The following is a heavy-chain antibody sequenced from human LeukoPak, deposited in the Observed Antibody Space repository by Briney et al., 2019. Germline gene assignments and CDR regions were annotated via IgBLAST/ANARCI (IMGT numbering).Heavy chain of an antibody. D-gene: IGHD3-10*01. CDR3: TTGYYYGSEIFVY. Sequence: GGSLRLSCAASGFTFSNAWMSWVRQAPGKGLEWVGRIKSKTDGGTTDYAAPVEGRFTISRDDSKNTLYLQMNSLQTEETALFFFTTGYYYGSEIFVYWGQGNLVTVSS. V-gene: IGHV3-15*01. J-gene: IGHJ4*02. CDR2: IKSKTDGGTT. CDR1: GFTFSNAW.